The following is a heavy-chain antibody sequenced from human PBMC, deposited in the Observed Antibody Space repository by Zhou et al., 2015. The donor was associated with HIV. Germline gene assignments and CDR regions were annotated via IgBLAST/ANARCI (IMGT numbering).Heavy chain of an antibody. V-gene: IGHV1-69*01. CDR1: GGTFRTFA. J-gene: IGHJ4*02. CDR3: ARGGNMITFGGALDY. CDR2: IIALVDAG. D-gene: IGHD3-16*01. Sequence: QVQLVQSGAEVKKPGSSVRVSCRVSGGTFRTFAINWVRQAPGQGLEWVGGIIALVDAGRFAQKFRDRVTITADESTSTAYMELSSLRSEDTAVYYCARGGNMITFGGALDYWGQGTLVTVSS.